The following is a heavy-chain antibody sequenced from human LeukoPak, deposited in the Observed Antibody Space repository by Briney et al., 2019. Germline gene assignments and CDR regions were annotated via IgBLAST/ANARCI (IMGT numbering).Heavy chain of an antibody. J-gene: IGHJ4*02. CDR1: GYTFTIYY. V-gene: IGHV1-46*01. CDR2: INPSGGST. D-gene: IGHD4-23*01. CDR3: ARDRTPHGGNSGTDY. Sequence: ASVTVSCKASGYTFTIYYMHWVRQAPGQGLEWMGIINPSGGSTSYAQKFQGRVTMTRDTSTSTVYMELSSLRSEDTAVYYCARDRTPHGGNSGTDYWGQGTLVTVSS.